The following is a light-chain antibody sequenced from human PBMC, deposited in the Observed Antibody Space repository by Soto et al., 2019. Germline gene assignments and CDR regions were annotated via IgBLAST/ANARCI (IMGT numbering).Light chain of an antibody. V-gene: IGKV3-15*01. J-gene: IGKJ4*01. CDR1: QSVSNN. CDR3: QRFNNWPLT. CDR2: AVS. Sequence: EIVMTQSPATLSVSPGERATLSCRASQSVSNNLAWYQQKPGQAPRLLIYAVSARATGIPARFSGSGSGTEFTLTISSLQSEDFAVYYCQRFNNWPLTFGGGTKVEIK.